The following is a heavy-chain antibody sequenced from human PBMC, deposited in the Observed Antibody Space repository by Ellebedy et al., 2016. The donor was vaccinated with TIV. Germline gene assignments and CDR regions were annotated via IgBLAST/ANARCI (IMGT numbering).Heavy chain of an antibody. V-gene: IGHV1-2*04. J-gene: IGHJ4*02. CDR2: INPNSGGK. CDR3: ARSWIQLWSLFDY. D-gene: IGHD5-18*01. CDR1: GYTFTDYY. Sequence: ASVKVSXKASGYTFTDYYMHWVQQAPGQGLEWMGWINPNSGGKNYAQKFQGWITMTRDTSISTAYMELSRLRSDDTAVYYCARSWIQLWSLFDYWGQGTLVTVSS.